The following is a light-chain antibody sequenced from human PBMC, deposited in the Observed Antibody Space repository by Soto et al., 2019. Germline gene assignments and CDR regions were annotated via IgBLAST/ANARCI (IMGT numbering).Light chain of an antibody. J-gene: IGKJ2*01. CDR2: AAS. CDR1: QGVSNY. Sequence: DIQMTQSPSSLSASVGDRVTISCRASQGVSNYLIWYQQRQGRAPKLLIYAASNLVSGVPSRFSSSGSGTNCTLAISSLQPEDFATYYCQQSYRTPHTFGQGTKLETK. CDR3: QQSYRTPHT. V-gene: IGKV1-39*01.